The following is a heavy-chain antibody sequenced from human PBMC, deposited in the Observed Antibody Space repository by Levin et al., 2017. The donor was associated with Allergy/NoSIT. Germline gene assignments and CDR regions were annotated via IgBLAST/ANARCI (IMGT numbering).Heavy chain of an antibody. CDR2: ISSSSSYI. J-gene: IGHJ5*02. CDR3: ARDLRGSRAGTTMWFDP. V-gene: IGHV3-21*01. Sequence: PGGSLRLSCAASGFTFSSYSMNWVRQAPGKGLEWVSSISSSSSYIYYADSVKGRFTISRDNAKNSLYLQMNSLRAEDTAVYYCARDLRGSRAGTTMWFDPWGQGTLVTVSS. D-gene: IGHD1-7*01. CDR1: GFTFSSYS.